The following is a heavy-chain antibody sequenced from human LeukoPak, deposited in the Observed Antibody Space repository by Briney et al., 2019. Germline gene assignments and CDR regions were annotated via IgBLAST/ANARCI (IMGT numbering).Heavy chain of an antibody. V-gene: IGHV3-23*01. CDR3: AKDWVCYYGSGSYFQH. Sequence: GGSLRLSCAASGFTFSSYAMSWVRQAPGKGLEWVSAISGSGGSTYYADSVKGRFTISRDNSKNTLYLQMNSLRAEDTAVYYCAKDWVCYYGSGSYFQHWGQGTLVTVSS. CDR1: GFTFSSYA. CDR2: ISGSGGST. J-gene: IGHJ4*02. D-gene: IGHD3-10*01.